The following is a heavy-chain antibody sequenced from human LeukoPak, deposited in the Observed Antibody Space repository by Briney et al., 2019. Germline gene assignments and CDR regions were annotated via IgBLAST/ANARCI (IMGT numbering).Heavy chain of an antibody. Sequence: PGGSLRLSCAASGFTFSDYYTSWIRQAPGKGLEWVSYISSSGSTIYYADSVKGRFTISRDNAKNSPYLQMNSLRAEDTAVYYCARTYDSSGYYWEYFDYWGQGTLVTVSS. CDR2: ISSSGSTI. D-gene: IGHD3-22*01. CDR1: GFTFSDYY. V-gene: IGHV3-11*01. CDR3: ARTYDSSGYYWEYFDY. J-gene: IGHJ4*02.